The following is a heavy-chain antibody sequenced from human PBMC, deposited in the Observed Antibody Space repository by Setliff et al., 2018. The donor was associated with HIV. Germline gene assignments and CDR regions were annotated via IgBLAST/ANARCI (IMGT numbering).Heavy chain of an antibody. J-gene: IGHJ4*02. Sequence: PSETLSLTCAVYGGSFSGHYWSWIRQPPGKGLGWIGEINHSGSTHYNPSLKSRVTISVDTSKSQFSLNLRSVTAADTAVYYCARGSRGIVAVIPQPRLFDYWGQGTLVTVSS. CDR1: GGSFSGHY. D-gene: IGHD2-21*01. CDR3: ARGSRGIVAVIPQPRLFDY. V-gene: IGHV4-34*01. CDR2: INHSGST.